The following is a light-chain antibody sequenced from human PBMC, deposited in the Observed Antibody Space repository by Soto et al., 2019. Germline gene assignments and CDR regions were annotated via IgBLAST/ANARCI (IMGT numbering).Light chain of an antibody. J-gene: IGKJ1*01. Sequence: EIVLTQSRGTLSLSPGERATLSCRASQSVSSSYLAWYQQKPGQAPRILIYDASKRATGIPARFSGRGSGTDFTLTISRLEPEDFAVYYCQQYGSSPSFGQGTKVDIK. CDR1: QSVSSSY. V-gene: IGKV3-20*01. CDR2: DAS. CDR3: QQYGSSPS.